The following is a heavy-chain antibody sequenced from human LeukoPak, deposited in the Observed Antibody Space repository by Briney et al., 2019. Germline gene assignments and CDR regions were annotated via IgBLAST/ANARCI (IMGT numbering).Heavy chain of an antibody. V-gene: IGHV4-59*06. CDR2: IYYSGST. CDR1: GGSISSYY. D-gene: IGHD3-22*01. Sequence: SETLSLTCTVSGGSISSYYWSWIRQPPGKGLEWIGYIYYSGSTYYNPSLKSRVTISVDTSKNQFSLKLSSAAAADTAVYYCAQGYYYDTWGQGTLVTVSS. J-gene: IGHJ4*02. CDR3: AQGYYYDT.